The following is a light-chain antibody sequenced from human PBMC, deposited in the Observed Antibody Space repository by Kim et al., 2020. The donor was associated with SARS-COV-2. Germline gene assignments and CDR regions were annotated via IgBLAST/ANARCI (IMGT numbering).Light chain of an antibody. CDR2: DVS. Sequence: SPGERSTLPCSASQSVSSQLAWYQQTPGQAPRLLMYDVSNRATGIPDRFSGSGSGTDFTLTISSLEPEDFALYYCQQRYSWPVTFGQGTKVDIK. V-gene: IGKV3-11*01. J-gene: IGKJ1*01. CDR3: QQRYSWPVT. CDR1: QSVSSQ.